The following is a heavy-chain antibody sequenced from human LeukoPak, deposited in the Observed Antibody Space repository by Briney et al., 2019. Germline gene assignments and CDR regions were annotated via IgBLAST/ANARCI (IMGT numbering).Heavy chain of an antibody. Sequence: SGPTLVNPTQTLTLTCTFSGFSLSTSGVGVGWIRQPPGKALEWLALIYWNDDKRYSPSLKSRLTITKNTSKNQVVLTMTNTDPVDTATYYCAHRRGDYRLHPGAFDYWGQGTLVTVSS. V-gene: IGHV2-5*01. CDR2: IYWNDDK. D-gene: IGHD4-17*01. CDR3: AHRRGDYRLHPGAFDY. J-gene: IGHJ4*02. CDR1: GFSLSTSGVG.